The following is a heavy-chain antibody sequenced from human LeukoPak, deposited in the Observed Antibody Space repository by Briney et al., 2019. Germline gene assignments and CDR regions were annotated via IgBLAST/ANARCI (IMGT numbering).Heavy chain of an antibody. CDR2: IIPIFGTA. CDR1: GGTFSSYA. V-gene: IGHV1-69*13. J-gene: IGHJ4*02. CDR3: ATTIRGVTQYYFDY. D-gene: IGHD3-10*01. Sequence: VASVKVSCKASGGTFSSYAISWVRQAPGQGLEWMGGIIPIFGTANYAQKFQGRVTITADESTSTAYMELSSLRSEDTAVYYCATTIRGVTQYYFDYWGQGTLVTVPS.